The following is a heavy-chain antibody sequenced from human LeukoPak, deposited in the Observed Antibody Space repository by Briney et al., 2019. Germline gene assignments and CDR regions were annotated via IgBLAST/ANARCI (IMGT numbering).Heavy chain of an antibody. CDR1: GVSVSTKY. J-gene: IGHJ2*01. CDR2: LYSGSST. Sequence: GGSLRLSCEGSGVSVSTKYMNWVRQAPGKGLEWVSILYSGSSTYYTDSVKGRFTVSRDDSKNTLYLHMNSLGVEDTAVYYCARVGDHYHWYLDVWGRGTLVTVSS. CDR3: ARVGDHYHWYLDV. D-gene: IGHD3-10*01. V-gene: IGHV3-53*01.